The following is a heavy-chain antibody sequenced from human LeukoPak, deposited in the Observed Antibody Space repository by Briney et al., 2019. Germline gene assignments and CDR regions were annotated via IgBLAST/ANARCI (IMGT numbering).Heavy chain of an antibody. CDR3: AGIKSQLFDY. V-gene: IGHV4-34*01. CDR2: INHSGST. Sequence: SETLSLTCAVYGGSFSGYYWSWIRQPPGKGLEWIGEINHSGSTNYNPSLKSRVTISVDTSKNQFSLKLSSVTAADTAVYYCAGIKSQLFDYWGQGTLVTVSS. J-gene: IGHJ4*02. CDR1: GGSFSGYY. D-gene: IGHD3-10*01.